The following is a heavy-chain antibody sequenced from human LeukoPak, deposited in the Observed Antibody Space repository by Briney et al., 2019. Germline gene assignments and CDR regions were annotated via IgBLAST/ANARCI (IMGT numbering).Heavy chain of an antibody. Sequence: SETLSLTCTVSGGSISSGGYYWSWIRQPPGKGLEWIGYIYHSGSTYYNPSLKSRVTISVDRSKNQFSLKLSSVTAADTAVYYCTTDPYSIPGYFDYWGQGTLVTVSS. CDR3: TTDPYSIPGYFDY. V-gene: IGHV4-30-2*01. D-gene: IGHD6-13*01. CDR2: IYHSGST. CDR1: GGSISSGGYY. J-gene: IGHJ4*02.